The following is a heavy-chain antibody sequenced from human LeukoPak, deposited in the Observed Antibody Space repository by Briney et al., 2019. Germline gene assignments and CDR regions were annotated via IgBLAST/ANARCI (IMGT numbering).Heavy chain of an antibody. CDR3: ARTWSGSARHYYYMDV. J-gene: IGHJ6*03. Sequence: SVKVSCKASGGTFSSYAISWVRQAPGQGLEWMGGIIPIFGTANYAQKFQGRVTITTDESTSTAYMELSSLRSEDTAVYYCARTWSGSARHYYYMDVWGKGTTVTVSS. CDR1: GGTFSSYA. D-gene: IGHD3-3*01. V-gene: IGHV1-69*05. CDR2: IIPIFGTA.